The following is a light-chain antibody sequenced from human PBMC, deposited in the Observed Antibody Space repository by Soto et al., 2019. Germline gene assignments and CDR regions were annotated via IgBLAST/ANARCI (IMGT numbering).Light chain of an antibody. CDR3: QQYDNWPHT. CDR1: QSVSGR. J-gene: IGKJ4*01. CDR2: GAS. Sequence: EIAMTQSPATLSVSPGERATLSCRASQSVSGRLAWYQQKRGQAPRLLIYGASTRATGISARFSGSGSGTEFTLTISSQQSEDFAVYYCQQYDNWPHTFGGGTKVEIK. V-gene: IGKV3-15*01.